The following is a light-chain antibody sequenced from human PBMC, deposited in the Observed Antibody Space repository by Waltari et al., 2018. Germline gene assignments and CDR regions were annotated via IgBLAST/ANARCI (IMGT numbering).Light chain of an antibody. CDR3: ASWGDGLSGPSVV. CDR2: RNV. Sequence: QSVLTPPPSASGTPGQRVTISCSGSSSNIGTNYIYWYQQLPGTAPKLLIFRNVQRPSGVPYRFSASKSGTSASLAISGLRSEDEADYYCASWGDGLSGPSVVFGGGTKLTVL. CDR1: SSNIGTNY. J-gene: IGLJ2*01. V-gene: IGLV1-47*01.